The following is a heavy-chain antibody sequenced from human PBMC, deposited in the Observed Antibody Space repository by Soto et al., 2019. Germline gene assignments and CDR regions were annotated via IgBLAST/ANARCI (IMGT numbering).Heavy chain of an antibody. CDR3: ARGSGGYSGLTNF. D-gene: IGHD5-12*01. Sequence: ASVKVSCKASGYTFTSYDINWVRQAAGQGLEWMGWMDPNSGNTGYAQKLQGRVTMTRDTSISTAYMELSSLRSEDTAVYYCARGSGGYSGLTNFWGQGTLVTVSS. CDR2: MDPNSGNT. V-gene: IGHV1-8*01. CDR1: GYTFTSYD. J-gene: IGHJ4*02.